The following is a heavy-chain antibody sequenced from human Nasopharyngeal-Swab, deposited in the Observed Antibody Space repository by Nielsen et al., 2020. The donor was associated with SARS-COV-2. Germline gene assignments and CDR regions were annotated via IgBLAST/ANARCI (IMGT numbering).Heavy chain of an antibody. CDR3: ASPPSYCATSNCYWRLQY. CDR2: VVPLLQTT. J-gene: IGHJ4*02. V-gene: IGHV1-69*01. Sequence: WVRQAPGQGLEWLGAVVPLLQTTHYAPQFQGRVTMNADESTSTAYMEMSSLRSDDTAVYYCASPPSYCATSNCYWRLQYWGRGTLVTVSS. D-gene: IGHD2-21*01.